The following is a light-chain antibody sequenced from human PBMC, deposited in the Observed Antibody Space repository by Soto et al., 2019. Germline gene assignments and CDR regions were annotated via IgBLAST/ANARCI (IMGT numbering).Light chain of an antibody. J-gene: IGKJ1*01. V-gene: IGKV4-1*01. CDR1: QSVLYSSTDKNY. Sequence: DIVLTQSPDSLAVSLGERATINCKSSQSVLYSSTDKNYLAWYQQKPGQPPKLLIYRASARESGAPDRFSGSGSGTDFTLTISSLQAEDVAIYYCQQYYSLPRPFGQGTKVEVK. CDR3: QQYYSLPRP. CDR2: RAS.